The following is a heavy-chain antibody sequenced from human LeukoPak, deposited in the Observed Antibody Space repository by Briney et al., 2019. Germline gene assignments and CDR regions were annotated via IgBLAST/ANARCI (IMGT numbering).Heavy chain of an antibody. Sequence: PGGSLRLSCAASGFTFSSCAMSWVRQAPGKGLEWVSAISGSGDRTNQADSVKGRFTISRDNSKNTLYLQMNNLRAEDTAVYYCAKEGAAGIVGAQPSGHWGQGTLVTVSS. CDR2: ISGSGDRT. CDR3: AKEGAAGIVGAQPSGH. D-gene: IGHD1-26*01. CDR1: GFTFSSCA. V-gene: IGHV3-23*01. J-gene: IGHJ4*02.